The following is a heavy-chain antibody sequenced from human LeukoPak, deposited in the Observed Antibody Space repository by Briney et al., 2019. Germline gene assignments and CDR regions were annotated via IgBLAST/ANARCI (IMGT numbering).Heavy chain of an antibody. CDR3: AKATIFGVVISLDNWFDP. CDR2: ISYDGSNK. V-gene: IGHV3-30*18. CDR1: GFTFSSYG. J-gene: IGHJ5*02. D-gene: IGHD3-3*01. Sequence: GRSLRLSCAASGFTFSSYGMHWVRQAPGKGLEWVAVISYDGSNKYYADSVKGRFTISRDNSKNTLYLQMNSLRAEDTAVYYCAKATIFGVVISLDNWFDPWGQGTLVTVSS.